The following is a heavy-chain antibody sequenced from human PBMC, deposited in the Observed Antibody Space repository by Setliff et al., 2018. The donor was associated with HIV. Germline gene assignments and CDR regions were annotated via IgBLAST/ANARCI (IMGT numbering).Heavy chain of an antibody. V-gene: IGHV4-34*01. D-gene: IGHD3-10*01. Sequence: ASETLSLTCAVYGGSFSGYYWSWIRQPPGKGLEWLGEIDHTGSTNYNLSLKSRITMSADPSKNQFSLKVRSVIAADTALYYCARGRNYGSPYFYYMDVWATGTTVTVSS. CDR1: GGSFSGYY. J-gene: IGHJ6*03. CDR2: IDHTGST. CDR3: ARGRNYGSPYFYYMDV.